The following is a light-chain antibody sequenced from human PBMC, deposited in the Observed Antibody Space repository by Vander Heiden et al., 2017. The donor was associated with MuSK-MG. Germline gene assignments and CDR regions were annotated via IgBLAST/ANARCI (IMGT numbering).Light chain of an antibody. J-gene: IGLJ3*02. Sequence: QSLLPQPPSVSGAPGQRVTISCVGGSSNSGAGYDVYWYQQFPGTAPNLLIYDNTNRPSGVPDRFSGSRSGASASLAIAGLRAEDEADYYCQSYDNSLRTSVFGGGSKLTVL. CDR2: DNT. CDR3: QSYDNSLRTSV. CDR1: SSNSGAGYD. V-gene: IGLV1-40*03.